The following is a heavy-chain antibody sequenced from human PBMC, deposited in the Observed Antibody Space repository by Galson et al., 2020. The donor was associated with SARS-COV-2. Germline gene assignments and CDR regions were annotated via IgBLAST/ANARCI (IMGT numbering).Heavy chain of an antibody. CDR1: GFTFSRYG. Sequence: ASVKVSCVASGFTFSRYGMSWVRQAPGQGLEWVATTSATTYYADSVRRRFIISRDDSKNTLYLQMNGLSAYDTAVYYCAKDFVRGIGYMDVWGPGTTVTVSS. CDR3: AKDFVRGIGYMDV. D-gene: IGHD3-10*02. J-gene: IGHJ6*03. V-gene: IGHV3-23*01. CDR2: TSATT.